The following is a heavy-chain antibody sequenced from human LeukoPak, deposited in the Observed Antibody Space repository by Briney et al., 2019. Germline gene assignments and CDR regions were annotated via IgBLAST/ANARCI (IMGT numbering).Heavy chain of an antibody. CDR2: IYYSGST. J-gene: IGHJ5*02. Sequence: PSETLSLTCTVSGGSISSYYWSWIRQPPGKGLEWIGYIYYSGSTNYNPSLKSRVTISVDTSKNQFSLKLSSVTAADTAVYYCARGPYYYDSSGYPDLSWFDPWGQGTLVTVSS. D-gene: IGHD3-22*01. CDR1: GGSISSYY. CDR3: ARGPYYYDSSGYPDLSWFDP. V-gene: IGHV4-59*01.